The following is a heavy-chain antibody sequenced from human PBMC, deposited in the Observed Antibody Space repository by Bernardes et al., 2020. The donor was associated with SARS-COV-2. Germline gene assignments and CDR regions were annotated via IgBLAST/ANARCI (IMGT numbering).Heavy chain of an antibody. CDR3: ASIPLPGFLGFDP. Sequence: SETLSLTCTVSGGSISSSNYYWGWIRQPPGKGLEWIGSIYASGNSYYNPSLQSRVRGSVDTSKNHFSLRLSFVTAADTAVYYCASIPLPGFLGFDPWGQGTPVTVSS. V-gene: IGHV4-39*01. CDR2: IYASGNS. J-gene: IGHJ5*02. D-gene: IGHD2-21*01. CDR1: GGSISSSNYY.